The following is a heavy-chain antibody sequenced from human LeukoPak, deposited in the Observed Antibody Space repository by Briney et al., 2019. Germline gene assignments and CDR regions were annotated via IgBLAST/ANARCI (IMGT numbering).Heavy chain of an antibody. CDR2: MNPNSGNT. D-gene: IGHD3-3*01. Sequence: GASVTVSCKASGYTFTSYDIHWVRQATGQGLEWMGWMNPNSGNTGYAQKFQGRVTMTRNTSISTAYMELSSLRSEDTAVYYCARVNIYDVWSGKSDYWGQGTLVTVSS. J-gene: IGHJ4*02. CDR1: GYTFTSYD. CDR3: ARVNIYDVWSGKSDY. V-gene: IGHV1-8*01.